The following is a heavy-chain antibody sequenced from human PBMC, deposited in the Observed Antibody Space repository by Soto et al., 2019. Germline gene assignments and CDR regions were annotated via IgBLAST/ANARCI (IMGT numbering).Heavy chain of an antibody. CDR3: ARGEMYSSEDWFDP. CDR1: VFTFCSYS. D-gene: IGHD6-19*01. Sequence: GGSLRLSCAASVFTFCSYSMNWVRQAPGKGLEWVSSISSSSSYIYYGDSVKGRFTIPRDNAKNSLYLQMNSLRAEDTAVYYCARGEMYSSEDWFDPWCQGTLVTVSS. J-gene: IGHJ5*02. V-gene: IGHV3-21*01. CDR2: ISSSSSYI.